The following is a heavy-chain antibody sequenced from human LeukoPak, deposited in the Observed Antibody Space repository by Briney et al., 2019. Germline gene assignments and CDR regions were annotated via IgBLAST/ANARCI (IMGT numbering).Heavy chain of an antibody. CDR1: GFTFSNAW. CDR3: AKDFPNYDSSGYQWGGIDY. Sequence: GGSLRLSCAASGFTFSNAWMSWVRQAPGKGLEWVGRIKSKTDGGTTDYAAPVKGRFTISRDNSKNTLYLQMNSLRAEDTAVYYCAKDFPNYDSSGYQWGGIDYWGQGTLVTVSS. CDR2: IKSKTDGGTT. D-gene: IGHD3-22*01. J-gene: IGHJ4*02. V-gene: IGHV3-15*01.